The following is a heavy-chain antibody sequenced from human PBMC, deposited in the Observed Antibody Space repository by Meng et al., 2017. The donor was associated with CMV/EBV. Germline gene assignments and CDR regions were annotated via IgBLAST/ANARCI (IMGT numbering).Heavy chain of an antibody. D-gene: IGHD2-2*01. Sequence: SYWTHWVRQAPGKGLEWVSSISSSSYIYYADSVKGRFTISRDNAKNSLYLQMNSLRAEDTAVYYCARPLGYCSSTSCYGRVNWFDPWGQGTLVTVSS. CDR2: ISSSSYI. CDR1: SYW. CDR3: ARPLGYCSSTSCYGRVNWFDP. V-gene: IGHV3-21*01. J-gene: IGHJ5*02.